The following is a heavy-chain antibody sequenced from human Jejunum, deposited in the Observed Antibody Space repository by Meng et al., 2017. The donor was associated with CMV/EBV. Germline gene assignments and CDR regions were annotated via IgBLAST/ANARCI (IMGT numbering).Heavy chain of an antibody. CDR3: ARDGPSVGATADY. D-gene: IGHD1-26*01. V-gene: IGHV3-74*01. CDR2: INTDGSST. Sequence: ARGFTFSGDWMYWVRQAPGKGLVWVSRINTDGSSTTYADSVKGRFTISRDNAKNTLYLQINSLRAEDTAVYYCARDGPSVGATADYWGQGTLVTVSS. CDR1: GFTFSGDW. J-gene: IGHJ4*02.